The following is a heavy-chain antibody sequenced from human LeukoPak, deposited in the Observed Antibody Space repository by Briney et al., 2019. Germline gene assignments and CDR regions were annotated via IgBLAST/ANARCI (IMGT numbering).Heavy chain of an antibody. CDR3: ARLARKATVTTYYYYYYMDV. Sequence: SETLSLTCAVYGGSFSGYYWSWIRQPPGKGLEWIGEINHSGSTNYNPSLKSRVTISVDTSKNQFSLKLSSVTAADTAVYYCARLARKATVTTYYYYYYMDVWGKGTTVTISS. V-gene: IGHV4-34*01. CDR2: INHSGST. CDR1: GGSFSGYY. J-gene: IGHJ6*03. D-gene: IGHD4-17*01.